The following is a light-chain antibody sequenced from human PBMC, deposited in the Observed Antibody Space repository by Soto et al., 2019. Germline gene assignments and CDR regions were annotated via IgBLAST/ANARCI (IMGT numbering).Light chain of an antibody. CDR1: QTISSW. Sequence: DIQMTQSPSTLTGSVGDRVTITCRASQTISSWLAWYQQKPGKAPKLLIYKASTLKSGVPSRFSGSGSGTEFTLTISSLQPDDFATYYCQHYNSYSEAFGPGTKVDNK. V-gene: IGKV1-5*03. CDR2: KAS. J-gene: IGKJ1*01. CDR3: QHYNSYSEA.